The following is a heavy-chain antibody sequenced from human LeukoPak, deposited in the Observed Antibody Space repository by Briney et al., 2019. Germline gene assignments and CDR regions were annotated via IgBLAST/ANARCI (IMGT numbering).Heavy chain of an antibody. V-gene: IGHV4-31*03. D-gene: IGHD1-14*01. CDR3: TRTGGGPDY. CDR2: IYYSGST. CDR1: GRSISSGGYY. Sequence: SQTLSLTCTVSGRSISSGGYYWSWIRQHPGKGLEWIGYIYYSGSTYYNLSLKSRVTISVDTSKNQFSLKLSSVTAADTAVYYVTRTGGGPDYWGQGTLVTVFS. J-gene: IGHJ4*02.